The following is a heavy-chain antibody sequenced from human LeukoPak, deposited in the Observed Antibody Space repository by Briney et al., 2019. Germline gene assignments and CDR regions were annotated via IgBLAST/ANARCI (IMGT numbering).Heavy chain of an antibody. V-gene: IGHV1-46*01. CDR2: INPSGGST. CDR3: AREIVPGRFNYYGSATTWFYYYGMDV. D-gene: IGHD3-10*01. J-gene: IGHJ6*02. Sequence: GASVKVSCKASGYTFTSYYMHWVRQAPGQGLEWMAIINPSGGSTSYAQKFQGRVTMTRDTSTSTVFMELSSLRSEDTAVYYCAREIVPGRFNYYGSATTWFYYYGMDVWGQGTTVTVSS. CDR1: GYTFTSYY.